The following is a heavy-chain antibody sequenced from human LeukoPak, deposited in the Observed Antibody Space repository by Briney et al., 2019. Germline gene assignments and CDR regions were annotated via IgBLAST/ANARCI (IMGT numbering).Heavy chain of an antibody. J-gene: IGHJ4*02. CDR3: ARDGRYYDSSPEGY. V-gene: IGHV1-18*01. Sequence: GASVKVSCKASGYTFTSYGISWVRQAPGQGLEWMGWISAYNGNTNHAQKLQGRVTMTTDTSTSTAYMELRSLRSDDTAVYYCARDGRYYDSSPEGYWGQGTLVTVSS. CDR2: ISAYNGNT. D-gene: IGHD3-22*01. CDR1: GYTFTSYG.